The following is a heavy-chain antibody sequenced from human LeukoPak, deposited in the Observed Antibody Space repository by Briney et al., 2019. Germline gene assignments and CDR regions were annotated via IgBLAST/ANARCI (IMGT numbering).Heavy chain of an antibody. D-gene: IGHD3-22*01. CDR1: GGTFSSYA. CDR3: ARATTPAYDSSGYALDY. J-gene: IGHJ4*02. CDR2: IIPILGIA. Sequence: ASVKVSCKASGGTFSSYAISWVRQAPGQGLEWMGRIIPILGIANYAQKFQGRVTITADKSTSTAYMELSSLRSEDAAVYYCARATTPAYDSSGYALDYWGQGTLVTVSS. V-gene: IGHV1-69*04.